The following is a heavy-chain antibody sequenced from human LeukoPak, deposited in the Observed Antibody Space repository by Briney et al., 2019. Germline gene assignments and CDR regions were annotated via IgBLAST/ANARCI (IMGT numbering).Heavy chain of an antibody. Sequence: SETLSLTCTVSGRSISSGSYYWSWIRQPAGKGLEWIGRIYTSGSTNYNPSLKSRVTISVDTSKNQFSLKLSSVTAADTAVYYCARVAYYYYYYMDVWGKGTTVTVSS. V-gene: IGHV4-61*02. CDR2: IYTSGST. CDR3: ARVAYYYYYYMDV. CDR1: GRSISSGSYY. J-gene: IGHJ6*03.